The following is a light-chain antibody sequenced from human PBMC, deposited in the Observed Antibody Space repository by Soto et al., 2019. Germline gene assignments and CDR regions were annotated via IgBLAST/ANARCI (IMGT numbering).Light chain of an antibody. CDR1: QSVSSY. CDR3: QHRGDWPPIT. CDR2: DAS. J-gene: IGKJ5*01. V-gene: IGKV3-11*01. Sequence: EIVLTQSPDTLSLSPGERVTLSCRASQSVSSYLAWYQQKPGQAPRLLIYDASTRATGIPARFSGSGSGTDFTLTISSLEPEDFAVYFCQHRGDWPPITFDQGTRLEIK.